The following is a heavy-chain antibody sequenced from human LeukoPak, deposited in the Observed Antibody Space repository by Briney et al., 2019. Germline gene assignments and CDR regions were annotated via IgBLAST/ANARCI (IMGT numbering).Heavy chain of an antibody. CDR1: GYSFTSYW. V-gene: IGHV5-51*01. J-gene: IGHJ4*02. Sequence: GESLKISCKGSGYSFTSYWIGWVRQMPGEGLEWMGIIYPGDSDTRYSPSFQGQVTISADKSISTAYLQWSSLKASDTAMYYCASCLYYGGNPFDYWGQGTLVTVSS. CDR2: IYPGDSDT. D-gene: IGHD4-17*01. CDR3: ASCLYYGGNPFDY.